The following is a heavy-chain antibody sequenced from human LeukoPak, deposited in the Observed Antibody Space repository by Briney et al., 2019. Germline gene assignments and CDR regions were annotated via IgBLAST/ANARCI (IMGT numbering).Heavy chain of an antibody. CDR3: ARDLDYSTGFDY. V-gene: IGHV3-21*01. Sequence: GGSLRLSCATSGFTFSSSTFGSYTMDWVRQAPGKGLEWVSSISSTGTYIYYTDSVKGRFAISRDIANSLLYLQMNSLRADDTAVYYCARDLDYSTGFDYWGQGTLVTVSS. CDR2: ISSTGTYI. J-gene: IGHJ4*02. CDR1: GFTFSSSTFGSYT. D-gene: IGHD4-11*01.